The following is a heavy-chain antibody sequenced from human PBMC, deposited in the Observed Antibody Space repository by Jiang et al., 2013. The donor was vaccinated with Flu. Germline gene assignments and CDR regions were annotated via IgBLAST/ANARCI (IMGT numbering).Heavy chain of an antibody. J-gene: IGHJ2*01. V-gene: IGHV1-2*02. CDR1: YY. D-gene: IGHD3-16*01. CDR3: ARIWARSGYWYFDV. Sequence: YYIHWVATRPVGQGLEWMGWIHPKSADTKYAQKYQGRVTMTRDTSISTAYMELSSLRTDDTDIYYCARIWARSGYWYFDVWGRGTQVTVSS. CDR2: IHPKSADT.